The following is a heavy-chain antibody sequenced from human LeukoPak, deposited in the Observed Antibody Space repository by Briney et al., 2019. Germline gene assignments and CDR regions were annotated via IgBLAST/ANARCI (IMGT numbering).Heavy chain of an antibody. Sequence: ASVKVSCKASGYTFTSYYMHWVRQAPGQGLEWMGWINPNSGGTNYAQKFQGRVTMTRDTSISTAYMELSRLRSDDTAVYYCARLRGVPAATGYYYYYMDVWGKGTTVTVSS. J-gene: IGHJ6*03. V-gene: IGHV1-2*02. D-gene: IGHD2-2*01. CDR2: INPNSGGT. CDR1: GYTFTSYY. CDR3: ARLRGVPAATGYYYYYMDV.